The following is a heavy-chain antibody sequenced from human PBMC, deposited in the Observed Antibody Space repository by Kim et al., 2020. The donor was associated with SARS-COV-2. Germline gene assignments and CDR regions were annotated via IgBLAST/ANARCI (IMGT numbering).Heavy chain of an antibody. CDR1: GFSFSSYW. CDR2: INSDGSST. CDR3: TTSGQFDY. Sequence: GGSLRLSCAASGFSFSSYWMHWVRQPPEKGLVWVSHINSDGSSTGYADSVKGRFTISRDNAKNTLYLQMNSLRADDTAVYYCTTSGQFDYWGQGTLVTVS. D-gene: IGHD6-6*01. J-gene: IGHJ4*02. V-gene: IGHV3-74*01.